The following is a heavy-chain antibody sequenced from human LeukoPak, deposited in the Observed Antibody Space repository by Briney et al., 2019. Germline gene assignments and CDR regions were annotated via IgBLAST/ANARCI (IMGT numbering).Heavy chain of an antibody. CDR1: GFTFSSYS. J-gene: IGHJ4*02. V-gene: IGHV3-21*01. D-gene: IGHD1-26*01. CDR2: ISSSSSYI. CDR3: ARGQEGWELLSSFDY. Sequence: GGSLRLSCAASGFTFSSYSMNWVRQAPGKGLEWVSSISSSSSYIYYADSVKGRFTISRDNAKNSLYLQMNSLRAEDTAVYYCARGQEGWELLSSFDYWGQGTLVTVSS.